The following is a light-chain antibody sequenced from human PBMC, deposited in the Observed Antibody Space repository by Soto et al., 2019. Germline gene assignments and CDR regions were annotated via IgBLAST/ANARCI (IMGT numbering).Light chain of an antibody. Sequence: DIQMTQSPSTLSASVGDRVTITCRASQSISTWLAWYQQKPGKAPNLLIYKASSLESGVPSRFSGSGSGTELTLTISSLQPDDFATYYCQQYNSFPTFGGGTKVEIK. V-gene: IGKV1-5*03. CDR3: QQYNSFPT. CDR2: KAS. CDR1: QSISTW. J-gene: IGKJ4*01.